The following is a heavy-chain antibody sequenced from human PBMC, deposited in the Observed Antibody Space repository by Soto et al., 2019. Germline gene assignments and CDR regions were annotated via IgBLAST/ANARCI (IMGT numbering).Heavy chain of an antibody. Sequence: QVQLVESGGGVVQPGRSLRLSCAASGFTFRSFAMHWVRQAPGKGLEWVAFISYDGSKTYYADSVKGRFTGSRDNSKNTRYLQMNSLRAEDTAVYFCARAFCGGDCYTHDYWGQGILVSVSS. CDR1: GFTFRSFA. V-gene: IGHV3-30-3*01. D-gene: IGHD2-21*02. CDR2: ISYDGSKT. CDR3: ARAFCGGDCYTHDY. J-gene: IGHJ4*02.